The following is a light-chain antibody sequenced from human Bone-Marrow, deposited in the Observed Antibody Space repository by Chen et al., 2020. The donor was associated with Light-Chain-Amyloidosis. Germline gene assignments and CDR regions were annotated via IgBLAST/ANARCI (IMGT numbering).Light chain of an antibody. CDR2: GDE. CDR3: QSYQGSSQGV. V-gene: IGLV6-57*01. Sequence: NFMLTQPHSVSESPGKTVIISCTRSSGSIATNYGQWYQQRPGSSPTVVIYGDEQRPYGVPDRFSGSIDRSTNSASLTISGLKTEDEADYYCQSYQGSSQGVFGGGTKLTVL. CDR1: SGSIATNY. J-gene: IGLJ3*02.